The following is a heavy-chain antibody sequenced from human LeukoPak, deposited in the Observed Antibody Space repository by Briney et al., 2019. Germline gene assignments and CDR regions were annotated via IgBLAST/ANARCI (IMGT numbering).Heavy chain of an antibody. CDR2: IKSKTDGGTT. D-gene: IGHD5-18*01. CDR3: TTVFARGGYSYEIDY. J-gene: IGHJ4*02. CDR1: GFTFSNAW. V-gene: IGHV3-15*01. Sequence: GGSLRLSCAASGFTFSNAWMSWVRQAPGKGLEWVGRIKSKTDGGTTDYAAPVKGRFTISRDDSKNTLYLQMNSLKTEDTAVYYCTTVFARGGYSYEIDYWGQGTLVTVSS.